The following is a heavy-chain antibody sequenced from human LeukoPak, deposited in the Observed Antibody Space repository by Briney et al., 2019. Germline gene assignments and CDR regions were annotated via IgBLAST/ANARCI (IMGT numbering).Heavy chain of an antibody. CDR3: ARVLGDSSSWSLLDAFDI. Sequence: PSETLSLTCTVSGGSISSSSYYWGWIRQPPGKGLEWIGSIYYSGSTYYNPSLKSRVTISVDTSKNQFSLKLSSVTAADTAVYYCARVLGDSSSWSLLDAFDIWGQGTMVTVSS. J-gene: IGHJ3*02. D-gene: IGHD6-13*01. CDR2: IYYSGST. CDR1: GGSISSSSYY. V-gene: IGHV4-39*07.